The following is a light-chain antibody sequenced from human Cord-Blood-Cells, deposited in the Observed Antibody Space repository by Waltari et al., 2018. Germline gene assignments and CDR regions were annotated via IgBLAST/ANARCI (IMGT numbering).Light chain of an antibody. CDR3: AAWDDSRVV. Sequence: QSVLTQPPSASGTPGQRVTISCSGSSPNIGSNTVNWYQQLPGTAPKLLIYSNNQRPSGVPDRFSGSKSGTSASLAISGLQSEDEADYYCAAWDDSRVVFGGGTKLTVL. J-gene: IGLJ2*01. CDR2: SNN. CDR1: SPNIGSNT. V-gene: IGLV1-44*01.